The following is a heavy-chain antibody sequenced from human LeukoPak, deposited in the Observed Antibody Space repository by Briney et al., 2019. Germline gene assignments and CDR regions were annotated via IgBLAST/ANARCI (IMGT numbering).Heavy chain of an antibody. CDR3: ATDNYGMLDY. D-gene: IGHD4-17*01. V-gene: IGHV1-2*02. Sequence: GASVKVSCRASGYTFTDYCIHWVRRAPGQGLEWMGWVDPRTGGTRCTQKFQGRVTMTRDTSISTVYLDLNGLTFDDTAVYYCATDNYGMLDYWGQGTLVTVSS. J-gene: IGHJ4*02. CDR2: VDPRTGGT. CDR1: GYTFTDYC.